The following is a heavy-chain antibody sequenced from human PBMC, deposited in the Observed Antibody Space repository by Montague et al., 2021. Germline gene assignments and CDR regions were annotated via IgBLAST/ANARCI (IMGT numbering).Heavy chain of an antibody. V-gene: IGHV3-9*01. D-gene: IGHD3-3*01. CDR1: GFIFNNYV. CDR2: INGNSINI. J-gene: IGHJ4*02. CDR3: VKDTRGYYPDF. Sequence: SLRLSCAASGFIFNNYVMNWVRQAPGKGLEWVSGINGNSINIDYADSVKGRFTISRDNAKNSPYLQMNSLRAEDTAFYYCVKDTRGYYPDFWGQGILVTVSS.